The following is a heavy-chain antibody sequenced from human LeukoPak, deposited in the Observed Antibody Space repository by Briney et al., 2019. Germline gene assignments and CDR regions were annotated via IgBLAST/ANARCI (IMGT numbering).Heavy chain of an antibody. D-gene: IGHD3-22*01. CDR1: GGTFSSYA. J-gene: IGHJ4*02. CDR3: ARVPHYYDSSGYYYYFDY. Sequence: SVKVSCKASGGTFSSYAISWVRQAPGQGLEWMGGIIPIFGTANYAQKFQGRVTITADESTSTAYMELSSLRSEDTAVYYCARVPHYYDSSGYYYYFDYWGQGTLVTVSS. V-gene: IGHV1-69*13. CDR2: IIPIFGTA.